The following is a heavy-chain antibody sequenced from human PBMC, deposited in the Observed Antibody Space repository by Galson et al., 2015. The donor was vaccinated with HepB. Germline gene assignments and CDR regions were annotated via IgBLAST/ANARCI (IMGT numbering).Heavy chain of an antibody. D-gene: IGHD3-10*01. CDR3: AREDRRRITMVRGLVLGGWFDP. Sequence: SETLSLTCTASDGSISSGIYSWGWIRQPPGKGLEWIGTMSNSGITYYNPSLKSRVTLSVDTSKNQFSLKLSSVTAADTAVYYCAREDRRRITMVRGLVLGGWFDPWGQGTLVTVSS. CDR2: MSNSGIT. CDR1: DGSISSGIYS. V-gene: IGHV4-39*07. J-gene: IGHJ5*02.